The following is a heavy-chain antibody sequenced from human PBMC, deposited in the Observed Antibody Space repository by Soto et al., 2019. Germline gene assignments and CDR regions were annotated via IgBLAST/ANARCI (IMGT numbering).Heavy chain of an antibody. D-gene: IGHD6-13*01. CDR2: IYYSGST. V-gene: IGHV4-59*01. CDR1: GGSISSYY. J-gene: IGHJ5*02. CDR3: AREHQQLGPYNWFDP. Sequence: PSETLSLTCTVSGGSISSYYWSWIRQPPGKGLEWIGYIYYSGSTNYNPSLKSRITISVDTSKNQFSLKLSSVTAADTAVYYCAREHQQLGPYNWFDPWGQGTLVTVSS.